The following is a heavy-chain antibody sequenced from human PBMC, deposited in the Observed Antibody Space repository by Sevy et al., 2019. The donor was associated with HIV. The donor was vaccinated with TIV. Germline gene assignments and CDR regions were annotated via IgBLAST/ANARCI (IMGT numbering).Heavy chain of an antibody. D-gene: IGHD3-10*01. CDR3: ARAGMTQLFDY. CDR1: SGSINNDY. Sequence: SETLSLTCTVSSGSINNDYWTWIRQPPGKGLEWIGNIYYSGSTDYNPSLKSRVTISIDKSKKYFSLKLSSVTAADTAVYYCARAGMTQLFDYWGPGSVVTVSS. J-gene: IGHJ4*02. V-gene: IGHV4-59*01. CDR2: IYYSGST.